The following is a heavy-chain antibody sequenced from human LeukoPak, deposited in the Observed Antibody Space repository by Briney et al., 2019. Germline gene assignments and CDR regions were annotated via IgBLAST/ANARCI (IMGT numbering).Heavy chain of an antibody. CDR2: ISSSSSYI. Sequence: GGSLRLSCAASGFTFSSYSMNWVRQAPGKGLEWVSSISSSSSYIYYADSVKGRFTISRDTAKNSLYLQMNSLRAEDTAVYYCARHPSGYCSGGSCYLRIDYWGQGTLVTVSS. CDR1: GFTFSSYS. J-gene: IGHJ4*02. CDR3: ARHPSGYCSGGSCYLRIDY. V-gene: IGHV3-21*01. D-gene: IGHD2-15*01.